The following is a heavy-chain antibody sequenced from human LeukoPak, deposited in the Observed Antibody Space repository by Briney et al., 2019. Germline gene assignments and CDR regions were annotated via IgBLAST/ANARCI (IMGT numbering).Heavy chain of an antibody. CDR3: ARDGISRYGAFDI. V-gene: IGHV1-46*01. Sequence: APVKVSCKASGYTFTGYYMYWVRQAPGQGPEWMGIINPSGGSTSYAQKFQGRVTMTRDMSTNTVYMELSSLRSDDTAVYYCARDGISRYGAFDIWGHGTMITVSS. D-gene: IGHD5-18*01. CDR2: INPSGGST. CDR1: GYTFTGYY. J-gene: IGHJ3*02.